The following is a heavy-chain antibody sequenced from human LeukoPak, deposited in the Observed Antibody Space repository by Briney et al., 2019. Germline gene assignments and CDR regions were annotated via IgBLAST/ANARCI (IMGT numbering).Heavy chain of an antibody. Sequence: SETLSLTCTVSGGSISSGDYYWSWIRQPPGKGLEWIGYIYYSGSTYYNPSLKSRVTISVDTSKNQFSLKLSSVTAADTAVYYCARGGDSSGYYKVDYWGQGTLVTVSS. V-gene: IGHV4-30-4*01. J-gene: IGHJ4*02. CDR1: GGSISSGDYY. CDR2: IYYSGST. CDR3: ARGGDSSGYYKVDY. D-gene: IGHD3-22*01.